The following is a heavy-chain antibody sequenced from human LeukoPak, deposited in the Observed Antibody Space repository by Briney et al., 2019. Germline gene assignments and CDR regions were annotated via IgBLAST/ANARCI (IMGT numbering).Heavy chain of an antibody. J-gene: IGHJ6*02. D-gene: IGHD2-2*01. CDR1: GGTFSSYA. CDR3: AKAYHGLGGYGMDV. CDR2: IIPIFGIA. V-gene: IGHV1-69*10. Sequence: GASVKVSCKASGGTFSSYAISWVRQAPGQGLEWMGRIIPIFGIANYAQKFQGRVTITADKSTSTAYMELSSLRSEDTAVYYCAKAYHGLGGYGMDVWGQGTTVTVSS.